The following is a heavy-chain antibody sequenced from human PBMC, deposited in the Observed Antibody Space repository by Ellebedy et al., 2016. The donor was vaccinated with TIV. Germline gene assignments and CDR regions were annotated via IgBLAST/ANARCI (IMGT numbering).Heavy chain of an antibody. Sequence: GGSLRLXXAASGFTFSSYAMHWVRQAPGKGLEWVAVISYDGSNKYYADSVKGRFTISRDNSKNTLYLQMNSLRAEDTAVYYCARDGGGVPDYWGQGTLVTVSS. V-gene: IGHV3-30*04. CDR2: ISYDGSNK. D-gene: IGHD3-16*01. J-gene: IGHJ4*02. CDR1: GFTFSSYA. CDR3: ARDGGGVPDY.